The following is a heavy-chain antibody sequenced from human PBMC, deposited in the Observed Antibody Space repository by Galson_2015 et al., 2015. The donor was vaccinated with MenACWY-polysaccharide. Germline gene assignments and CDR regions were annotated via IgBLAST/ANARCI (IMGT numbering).Heavy chain of an antibody. Sequence: SLRLSCAASGFTLSSKYMTWVRQAPGKGLEWVSLIYSGGTTYYTDSVKGRFTISRDNSKNTLYLQMNSLRAEDTAVYYCATGGRTLVRGTDSCPLDYWGQGTLVTVSS. CDR1: GFTLSSKY. CDR3: ATGGRTLVRGTDSCPLDY. J-gene: IGHJ4*02. CDR2: IYSGGTT. V-gene: IGHV3-66*01. D-gene: IGHD6-13*01.